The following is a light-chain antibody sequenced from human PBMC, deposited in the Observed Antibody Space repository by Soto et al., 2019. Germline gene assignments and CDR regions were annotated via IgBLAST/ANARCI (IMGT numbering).Light chain of an antibody. J-gene: IGKJ5*01. CDR1: QSVSRY. CDR2: GAS. Sequence: EIVFTQSPATLSLSPGERATPSRRASQSVSRYLAWYQQKPGQAPRLLIYGASTRATGIPARFSGSGSGTEFTLTISSLQSEDFAVYYCQQYNNWPPITFGQGTRLEIK. CDR3: QQYNNWPPIT. V-gene: IGKV3-15*01.